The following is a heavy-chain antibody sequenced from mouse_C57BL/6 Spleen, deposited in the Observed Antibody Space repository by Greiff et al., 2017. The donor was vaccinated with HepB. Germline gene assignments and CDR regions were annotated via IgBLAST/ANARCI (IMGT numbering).Heavy chain of an antibody. CDR3: ARVSLRYFDY. D-gene: IGHD3-2*02. Sequence: EVMLVESEGGLVQPGSSMKLSCTASGFTFSDYYMAWVRQVPEKGLEWVANINYDGSSTYYLDSLKSRFIISRDNAKNILYLQMSSLKSEDTATYFCARVSLRYFDYWGQGTTLTVSS. J-gene: IGHJ2*01. CDR1: GFTFSDYY. V-gene: IGHV5-16*01. CDR2: INYDGSST.